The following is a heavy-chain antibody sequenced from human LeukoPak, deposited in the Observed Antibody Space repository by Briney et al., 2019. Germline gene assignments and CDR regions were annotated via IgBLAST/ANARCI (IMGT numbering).Heavy chain of an antibody. Sequence: SETLSLTCTVSGGSISNYYWSWIRQPAGKGAEWIGRIYSSGSTNYNPSLKSRVTMSVDTTTNQLSLKLSSVTAADTAVYYCARLSVLLEGFDPWGQGTLVTVSS. J-gene: IGHJ5*02. D-gene: IGHD3-10*01. CDR1: GGSISNYY. CDR3: ARLSVLLEGFDP. V-gene: IGHV4-4*07. CDR2: IYSSGST.